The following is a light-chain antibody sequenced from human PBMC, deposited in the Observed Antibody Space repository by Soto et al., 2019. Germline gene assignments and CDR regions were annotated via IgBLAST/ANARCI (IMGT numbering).Light chain of an antibody. CDR2: KAS. Sequence: DIQMTQSPSTLSASVGDRVTITCRASQSISSWLAWYQQKPGKAPKLLIYKASNLESGVPSRFSGSGSGTAFTLTISSLQPDDFATYYCHQYNSYSAWTFGQGTKVEIK. J-gene: IGKJ1*01. CDR3: HQYNSYSAWT. CDR1: QSISSW. V-gene: IGKV1-5*03.